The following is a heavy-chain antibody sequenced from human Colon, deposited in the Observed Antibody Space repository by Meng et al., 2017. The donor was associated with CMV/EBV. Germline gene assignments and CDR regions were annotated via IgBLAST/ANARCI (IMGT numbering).Heavy chain of an antibody. CDR1: GYIFTDYY. CDR2: INPNSGAT. CDR3: ARDQNSDNSHYYDSSGYYG. V-gene: IGHV1-2*02. D-gene: IGHD3-22*01. Sequence: KVSCKASGYIFTDYYMHWVRQAPGQGLEWMGWINPNSGATNYAQNFQGRLTVTRDTSISTVYMELSRLTSDDTAVYYCARDQNSDNSHYYDSSGYYGWGQGTLVTVSS. J-gene: IGHJ4*02.